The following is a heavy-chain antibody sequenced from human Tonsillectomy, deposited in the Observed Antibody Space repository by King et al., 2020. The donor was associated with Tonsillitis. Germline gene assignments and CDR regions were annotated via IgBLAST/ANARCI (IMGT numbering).Heavy chain of an antibody. CDR3: ARGRNYYYDSSGYYWGAGYYGMDV. D-gene: IGHD3-22*01. J-gene: IGHJ6*02. CDR2: INHSGST. Sequence: VQLQQWGAGLLKPSETLSLTCAVYGGSFSGYYWSWIRQPPGKGLEWIGEINHSGSTNYNPSLKSRVTIPVDTSKNQFSLKLSSVTAADTAGYYCARGRNYYYDSSGYYWGAGYYGMDVWGQGTTVTVSS. CDR1: GGSFSGYY. V-gene: IGHV4-34*01.